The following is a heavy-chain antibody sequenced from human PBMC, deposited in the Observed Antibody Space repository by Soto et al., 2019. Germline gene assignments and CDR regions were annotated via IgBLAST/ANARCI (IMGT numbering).Heavy chain of an antibody. CDR2: IYYSGST. CDR3: ARANGSGEGKTYYYGSGSYYTDY. CDR1: GGSISSGGYY. D-gene: IGHD3-10*01. Sequence: SETLSLTCTVSGGSISSGGYYWSWIRQHPGRGLEWIGYIYYSGSTYYNPSLKSRVTISVDTSKNQFSLKLSSVTATDTAVYYCARANGSGEGKTYYYGSGSYYTDYWGQGTLVTVSS. J-gene: IGHJ4*02. V-gene: IGHV4-31*03.